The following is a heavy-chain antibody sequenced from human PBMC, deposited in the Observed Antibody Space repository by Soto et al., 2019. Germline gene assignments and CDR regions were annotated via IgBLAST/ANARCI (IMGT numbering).Heavy chain of an antibody. J-gene: IGHJ6*01. CDR2: IIPIFGTA. Sequence: QVQLVQSGAEVKKPGSSVKVSCKASGGTFSSYAISWVRQAPGQGLEWMGGIIPIFGTANYAQKFQGRVTVTADESTSTGYMELSSLSSEDRAVYYCARALGIAAAGGMAVWGQGTTVTVSS. D-gene: IGHD6-13*01. CDR3: ARALGIAAAGGMAV. CDR1: GGTFSSYA. V-gene: IGHV1-69*01.